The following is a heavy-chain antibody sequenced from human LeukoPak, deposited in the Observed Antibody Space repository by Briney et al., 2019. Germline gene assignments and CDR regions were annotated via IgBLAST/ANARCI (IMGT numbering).Heavy chain of an antibody. D-gene: IGHD3-16*01. CDR2: IDRISGAS. Sequence: ASVKVSCKAFGVTLIGYHMHWVRQAPGRRPEWMGWIDRISGASSPAQKFQGRVTMTRDTSMSTFYMDMSGLTSDDTAIYYCAINDYMWGFASWGVGTQVTVSS. CDR3: AINDYMWGFAS. V-gene: IGHV1-2*02. CDR1: GVTLIGYH. J-gene: IGHJ4*02.